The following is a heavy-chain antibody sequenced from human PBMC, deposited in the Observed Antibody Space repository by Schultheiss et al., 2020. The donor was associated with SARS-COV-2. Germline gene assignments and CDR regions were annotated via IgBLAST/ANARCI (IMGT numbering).Heavy chain of an antibody. CDR3: TSLNSSSPQDYYYYYYMDV. Sequence: GESLKISCTASGFTFGDYAMSWVREAPGKGLEWVANIKQDGSEKYYVDSVKGRFTISRDNAKNSLYLQMNSLRAEDTAVYYYTSLNSSSPQDYYYYYYMDVWGKGTTVTVSS. J-gene: IGHJ6*03. D-gene: IGHD6-6*01. CDR2: IKQDGSEK. CDR1: GFTFGDYA. V-gene: IGHV3-7*03.